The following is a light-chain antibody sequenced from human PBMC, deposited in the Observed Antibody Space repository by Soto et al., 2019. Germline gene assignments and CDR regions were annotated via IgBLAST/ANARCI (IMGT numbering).Light chain of an antibody. Sequence: IVMTQSPATVSGSPGERVTLSCRASQSVSGNVAWYHQKPGQPPSLLVYGASTTATDIPARFFGSGSETDFTLTITRLQSEDFGIYYCQQFNSWPRTFGQGTKVEIK. V-gene: IGKV3-15*01. CDR2: GAS. J-gene: IGKJ1*01. CDR1: QSVSGN. CDR3: QQFNSWPRT.